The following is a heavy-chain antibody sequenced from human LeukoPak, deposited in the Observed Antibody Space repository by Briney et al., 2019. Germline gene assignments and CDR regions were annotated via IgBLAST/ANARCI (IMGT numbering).Heavy chain of an antibody. V-gene: IGHV7-4-1*02. CDR1: GYTFTSYA. CDR2: INTNTGNP. D-gene: IGHD3-22*01. Sequence: ASVKVSCKASGYTFTSYAMNWVRQAPGQGLEWMGRINTNTGNPTYAQGFTGRFVFSLDTSVSTAYLQISSLKAEDTAVYYCVRGLVDYYDSSGYYYYFQHWGQGTLVTVSS. CDR3: VRGLVDYYDSSGYYYYFQH. J-gene: IGHJ1*01.